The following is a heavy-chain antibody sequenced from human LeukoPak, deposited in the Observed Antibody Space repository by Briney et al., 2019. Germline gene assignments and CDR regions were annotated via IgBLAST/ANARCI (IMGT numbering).Heavy chain of an antibody. J-gene: IGHJ4*02. V-gene: IGHV5-51*01. Sequence: GESLKISCRSSGYNFSNYWIGWVRQMPGKGLEWMAIIYPGDSDTRYGPSFQGQDTISADKSISTAYLQWSSLKASDTAIYYCARVKVVVTTPNYFDFWGQGTLVTVSS. CDR3: ARVKVVVTTPNYFDF. D-gene: IGHD2-21*02. CDR2: IYPGDSDT. CDR1: GYNFSNYW.